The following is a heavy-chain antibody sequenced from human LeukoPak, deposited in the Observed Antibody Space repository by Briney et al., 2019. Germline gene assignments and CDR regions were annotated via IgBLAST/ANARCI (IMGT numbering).Heavy chain of an antibody. V-gene: IGHV3-30*18. CDR3: AKSYGGNQCYFDY. D-gene: IGHD4-23*01. CDR1: GFTFSSYG. CDR2: ISYDGSNK. Sequence: GGSLRLSCAASGFTFSSYGMHWVRQAPGKGLEWVAVISYDGSNKYYADSVKGRFTISRDNSKNTLYLQMNSLRAEDTAVYYCAKSYGGNQCYFDYWGQGTLVTVSS. J-gene: IGHJ4*02.